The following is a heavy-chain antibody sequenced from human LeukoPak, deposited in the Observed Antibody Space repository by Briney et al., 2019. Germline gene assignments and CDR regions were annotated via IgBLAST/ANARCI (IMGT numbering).Heavy chain of an antibody. V-gene: IGHV1-8*01. D-gene: IGHD1-26*01. CDR2: MNPNTGDT. CDR1: GYAFTGYD. J-gene: IGHJ4*02. CDR3: TRGSLSGSSRDY. Sequence: ASVKVSCKASGYAFTGYDINWVRQATGQGLGWMGWMNPNTGDTGYAQKFQGRLTMTRNTSIDTAYMELSGLRSEDTAIYYCTRGSLSGSSRDYWGQGTLVTVSS.